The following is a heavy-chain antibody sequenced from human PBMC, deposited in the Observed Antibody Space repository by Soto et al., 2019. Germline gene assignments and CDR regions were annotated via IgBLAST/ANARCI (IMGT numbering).Heavy chain of an antibody. V-gene: IGHV5-10-1*01. CDR2: IDPSDSYT. Sequence: GESLKISCKGSGYSFTSYWISWVRQMPGKGLEWMGRIDPSDSYTNYSPSFQGHVTISADKSISTAYLQWSSLKASDTAMYYCARHGDTAMVPHYYYYGMDVWGQGTTVTVSS. D-gene: IGHD5-18*01. CDR3: ARHGDTAMVPHYYYYGMDV. CDR1: GYSFTSYW. J-gene: IGHJ6*02.